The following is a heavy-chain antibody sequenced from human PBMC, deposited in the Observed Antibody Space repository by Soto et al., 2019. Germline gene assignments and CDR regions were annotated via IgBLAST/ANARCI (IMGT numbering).Heavy chain of an antibody. J-gene: IGHJ6*03. D-gene: IGHD3-9*01. CDR2: IYYSGST. CDR1: GGSISSSSYY. Sequence: QLQLQESGPGLVKPSETLSLTCTVSGGSISSSSYYWGWIRQPPGKGLEWIGSIYYSGSTYYNPSLKSRVTISVDTSKNQFSLKLSSVTAADTAVYYSARHTSIDNYYYYYYMDVWGKGTTVTVSS. CDR3: ARHTSIDNYYYYYYMDV. V-gene: IGHV4-39*01.